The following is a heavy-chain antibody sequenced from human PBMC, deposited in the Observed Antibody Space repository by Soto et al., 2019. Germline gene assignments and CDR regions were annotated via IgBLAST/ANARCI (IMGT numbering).Heavy chain of an antibody. CDR1: GGSISSGDYY. D-gene: IGHD1-26*01. J-gene: IGHJ4*02. V-gene: IGHV4-30-4*01. CDR3: ARSRHSGSYFFDY. CDR2: IHNTGSP. Sequence: SLXCTVSGGSISSGDYYWTWIRQPPGKGLEWIAYIHNTGSPYYNLSLKSRLTISLDTSKNQFSLRLSSVTAADTAVYYCARSRHSGSYFFDYWGQGILVTVSS.